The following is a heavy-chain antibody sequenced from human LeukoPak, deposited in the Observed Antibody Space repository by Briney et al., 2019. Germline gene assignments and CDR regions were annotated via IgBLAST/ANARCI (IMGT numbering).Heavy chain of an antibody. V-gene: IGHV4-4*02. Sequence: PSGTLSLTCGVSGGSISSGNWWTWVRQPPGNGLEWIGEIYHNGNTNYNPSLKSRVTISVDKSKNQFSLKLSSVTAADTAVYFCSRSGYYDLDYWGQGTLVTVSS. CDR2: IYHNGNT. CDR1: GGSISSGNW. J-gene: IGHJ4*02. CDR3: SRSGYYDLDY. D-gene: IGHD3-22*01.